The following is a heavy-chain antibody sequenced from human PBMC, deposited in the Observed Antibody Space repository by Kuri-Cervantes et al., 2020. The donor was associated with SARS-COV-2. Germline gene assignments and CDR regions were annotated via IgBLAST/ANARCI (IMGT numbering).Heavy chain of an antibody. CDR1: GFTFSSYS. CDR2: ISSSSSYI. V-gene: IGHV3-21*01. J-gene: IGHJ6*02. Sequence: ETLSLTCAATGFTFSSYSMNWVRQAPGKGLEWVSSISSSSSYIYYADSVKGRFTISRDNAKNSLYLQMNSLRAGDTAVYYCARDRDGYSSSWYGGYYYGMDVWGQGTTVTVSS. CDR3: ARDRDGYSSSWYGGYYYGMDV. D-gene: IGHD6-13*01.